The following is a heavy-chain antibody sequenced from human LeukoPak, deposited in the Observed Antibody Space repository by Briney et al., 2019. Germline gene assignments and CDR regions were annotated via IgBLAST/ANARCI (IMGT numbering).Heavy chain of an antibody. CDR2: IYSGGST. D-gene: IGHD5-24*01. V-gene: IGHV3-53*01. CDR3: ARRDDHNGRDY. J-gene: IGHJ4*02. CDR1: GFTFSNNY. Sequence: GGSLRLSCVVSGFTFSNNYMSWVRQAPRKGLEWDSLIYSGGSTYYADSVKGRFTISRDNSKNTVYLQMNSLRAEDTAMYYCARRDDHNGRDYWGQGTLVTVSA.